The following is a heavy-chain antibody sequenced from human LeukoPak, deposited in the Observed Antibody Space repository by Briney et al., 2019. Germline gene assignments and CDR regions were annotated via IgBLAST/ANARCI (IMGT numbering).Heavy chain of an antibody. V-gene: IGHV1-18*04. Sequence: ASVKVSCKASGYIFTSYGINWVRQAPGQGLEWMGWISADNGNTNYAQNLQGRVTMTTDTSTSTAYMELRSLRSDDTAVYYCARVGLWGDYYYYGMDVWGQGTRSPSP. D-gene: IGHD3-16*01. CDR2: ISADNGNT. J-gene: IGHJ6*02. CDR1: GYIFTSYG. CDR3: ARVGLWGDYYYYGMDV.